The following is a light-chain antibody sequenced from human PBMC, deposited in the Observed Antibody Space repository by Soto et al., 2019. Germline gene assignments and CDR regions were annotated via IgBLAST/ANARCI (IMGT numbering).Light chain of an antibody. Sequence: QSVLTQPASVSGSPGQSIAISCTGTSSDVGGCDYVSWYQQHPDKAPKLIIYEVTKRPSGVSNRFSGSKSGNTASLTISGLQPDDEADYYCSSHTSGDTRVFGSGTKLTVL. CDR1: SSDVGGCDY. CDR3: SSHTSGDTRV. CDR2: EVT. V-gene: IGLV2-14*01. J-gene: IGLJ1*01.